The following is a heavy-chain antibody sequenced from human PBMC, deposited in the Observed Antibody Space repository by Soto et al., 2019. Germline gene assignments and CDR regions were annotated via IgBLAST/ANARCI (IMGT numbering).Heavy chain of an antibody. CDR3: ARDHPGGSYFDY. V-gene: IGHV4-59*01. CDR2: ISYTGST. J-gene: IGHJ4*02. Sequence: SATLSLTCTVSGASIRSNFWSWIRQPPGKGLEWIAYISYTGSTNYNPSLESRVTISLDTSKNQFSLKLNSVTAADTAVYYCARDHPGGSYFDYWGQGTLVTVSS. CDR1: GASIRSNF. D-gene: IGHD3-10*01.